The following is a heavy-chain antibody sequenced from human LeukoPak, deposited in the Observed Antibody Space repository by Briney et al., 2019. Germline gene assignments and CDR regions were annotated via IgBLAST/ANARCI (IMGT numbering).Heavy chain of an antibody. CDR2: ISSSGNTI. J-gene: IGHJ6*04. CDR3: AELGITMIGGV. D-gene: IGHD3-10*02. Sequence: PGGSLRLSCAASGFTFSSCEMNWVRQAPGKGLEWVSYISSSGNTIYYADSVKGRFTISRDNAKNSLYLQMNSLRAEDTAVYYCAELGITMIGGVWGKGTTVTISS. V-gene: IGHV3-48*03. CDR1: GFTFSSCE.